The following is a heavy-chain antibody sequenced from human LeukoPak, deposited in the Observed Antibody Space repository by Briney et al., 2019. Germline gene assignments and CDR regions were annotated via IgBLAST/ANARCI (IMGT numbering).Heavy chain of an antibody. J-gene: IGHJ6*03. CDR3: ARGPNSYYYYMDV. V-gene: IGHV1-2*02. CDR1: GYTFTGYY. D-gene: IGHD2/OR15-2a*01. CDR2: INPNSGGT. Sequence: ASVKVSCKASGYTFTGYYMHWVRQAPGQGLEWMGWINPNSGGTNYAQKFQGRVTMSRDTSISTAYMELSRLRSDDTAVYYCARGPNSYYYYMDVWGKGTTVTISS.